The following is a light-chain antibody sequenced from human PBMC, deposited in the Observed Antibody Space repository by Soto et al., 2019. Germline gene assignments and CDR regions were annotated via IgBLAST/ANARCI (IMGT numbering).Light chain of an antibody. Sequence: IVMTQTPLSSPVTLGQPASISCRSSQSLAHSDGNTYLSWLQQRPGQPPRLLIYMISNRFSGVPDRFSGSGAGTYFTLKISRVEAEDVGVYYCMQATQPYTFGQGTKLEIK. CDR3: MQATQPYT. CDR1: QSLAHSDGNTY. V-gene: IGKV2-24*01. J-gene: IGKJ2*01. CDR2: MIS.